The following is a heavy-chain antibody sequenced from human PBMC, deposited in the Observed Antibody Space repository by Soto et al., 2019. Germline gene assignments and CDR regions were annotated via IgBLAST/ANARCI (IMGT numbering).Heavy chain of an antibody. CDR3: ARAMDCSSTSCYAEYNWFDP. J-gene: IGHJ5*02. D-gene: IGHD2-2*01. CDR2: MNPNSGNT. Sequence: ASVKVSCKASGYTFTSYDINWVRQATGQGLEWMGWMNPNSGNTGYAQKFQGRVTMTRNTSISTAYMELSSLRSEDTAVYYCARAMDCSSTSCYAEYNWFDPWGQGTLVTVSS. CDR1: GYTFTSYD. V-gene: IGHV1-8*01.